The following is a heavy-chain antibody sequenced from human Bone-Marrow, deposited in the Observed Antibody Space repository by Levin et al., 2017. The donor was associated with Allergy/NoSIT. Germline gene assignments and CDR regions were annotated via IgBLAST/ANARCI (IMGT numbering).Heavy chain of an antibody. D-gene: IGHD3-10*01. V-gene: IGHV5-51*01. CDR3: ARGPFYYGSGPLNWFDP. Sequence: GGSLRLSCKASGYSFTSYWIGWVRQMPGKGLEWMGIIYPGDSDTRYSPSIQGQVTISADKSITTAYLQWNSLKASDTAMYYCARGPFYYGSGPLNWFDPWGQGTLVTVYS. CDR2: IYPGDSDT. CDR1: GYSFTSYW. J-gene: IGHJ5*02.